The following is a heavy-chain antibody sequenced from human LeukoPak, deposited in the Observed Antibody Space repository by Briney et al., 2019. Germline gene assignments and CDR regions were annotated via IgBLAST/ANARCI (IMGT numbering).Heavy chain of an antibody. CDR2: IYYSGST. J-gene: IGHJ2*01. D-gene: IGHD3-10*01. CDR1: GGSISSYY. Sequence: SETLSLTCTVSGGSISSYYWSWIRQPPGKGLEWIGYIYYSGSTNYYPSLKSRVTISVDTSKNQFSLKLSSVTAADTAVYYCARETGYYGSGSRGYFDLWGRGTLVTVSS. V-gene: IGHV4-59*01. CDR3: ARETGYYGSGSRGYFDL.